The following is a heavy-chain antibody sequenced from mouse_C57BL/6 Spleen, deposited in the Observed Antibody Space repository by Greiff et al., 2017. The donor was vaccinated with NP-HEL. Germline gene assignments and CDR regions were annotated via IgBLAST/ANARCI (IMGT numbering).Heavy chain of an antibody. CDR3: ARQDYGSSDAMDY. V-gene: IGHV1-76*01. CDR1: GYTFTDYY. D-gene: IGHD1-1*01. J-gene: IGHJ4*01. CDR2: IYPGSGNT. Sequence: QVQLQQSGAELVRPGASVKLSCKASGYTFTDYYINWVKQRPGQGLEWIARIYPGSGNTYYNEKFKGKATLTAEKSSSTAYMQLSSLTSEDSAVYFCARQDYGSSDAMDYWGQGTSVTVSS.